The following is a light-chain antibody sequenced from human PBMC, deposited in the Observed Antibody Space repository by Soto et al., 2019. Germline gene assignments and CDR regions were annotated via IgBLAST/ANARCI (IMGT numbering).Light chain of an antibody. CDR1: QSGSSN. V-gene: IGKV3-15*01. CDR2: RTS. J-gene: IGKJ2*01. CDR3: QQYNNWPYT. Sequence: EIVMTQSPATLSLSPGERATLSCRASQSGSSNLAWYRQKPGQAPTLLIYRTSTRATGIPDRFSGSGSGTEFTLTISSLQSEDFAFYYCQQYNNWPYTFGQGTKLEIK.